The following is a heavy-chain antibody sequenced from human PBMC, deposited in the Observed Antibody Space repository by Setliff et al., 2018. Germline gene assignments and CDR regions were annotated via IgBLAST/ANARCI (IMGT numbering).Heavy chain of an antibody. D-gene: IGHD1-26*01. Sequence: ASVKVSCKASGYIFTYYAIHWVRQAPGQRLEWMGWINAGNGNTKYSQKFQGRVTITRDTSASTAYMELSSLRSEDTAVYYCARGPSSGSYSDAFDIWGQGTMVTVSS. V-gene: IGHV1-3*01. J-gene: IGHJ3*02. CDR3: ARGPSSGSYSDAFDI. CDR1: GYIFTYYA. CDR2: INAGNGNT.